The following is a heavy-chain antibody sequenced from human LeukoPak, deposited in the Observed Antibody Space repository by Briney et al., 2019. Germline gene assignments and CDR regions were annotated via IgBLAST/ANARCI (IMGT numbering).Heavy chain of an antibody. CDR2: ITAAGGGA. D-gene: IGHD2-2*01. CDR1: GFTFSSYA. CDR3: AKDGDWRPAAD. V-gene: IGHV3-23*01. J-gene: IGHJ4*02. Sequence: GGSLRLSCAASGFTFSSYAMSWVRQAPGKGLEWVSSITAAGGGANYPDSVKGRFTISRDNSKNTLYLQMNSLRAEDTAIYYCAKDGDWRPAADWGQGTLVTVSS.